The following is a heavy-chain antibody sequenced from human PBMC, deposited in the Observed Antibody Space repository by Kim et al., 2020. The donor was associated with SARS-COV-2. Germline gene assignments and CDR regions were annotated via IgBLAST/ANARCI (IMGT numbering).Heavy chain of an antibody. Sequence: SVKVSCKASGGTFSSYAISWVRQAPGQGLEWMGGIIPIFGTANYAQKFQGRVTITADESTSTAYMELSSLRSEDTAVYYCARGLGDYGIFGNWYFDRWGRGTLVTVSS. CDR3: ARGLGDYGIFGNWYFDR. D-gene: IGHD4-17*01. V-gene: IGHV1-69*13. CDR2: IIPIFGTA. J-gene: IGHJ2*01. CDR1: GGTFSSYA.